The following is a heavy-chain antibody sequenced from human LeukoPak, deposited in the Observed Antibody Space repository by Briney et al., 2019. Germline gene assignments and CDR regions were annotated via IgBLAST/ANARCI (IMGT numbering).Heavy chain of an antibody. CDR3: ARHADILTDFDY. V-gene: IGHV5-51*01. CDR2: IYPGDSDT. CDR1: GFTFTSYW. J-gene: IGHJ4*02. Sequence: GGSLRLSCAASGFTFTSYWIGWVRQMPGKGLEWMGIIYPGDSDTRYSPSFQGQVTISADKSISTAYLQWSSLKASDTAMYYCARHADILTDFDYWGQGTLVTVSS. D-gene: IGHD3-9*01.